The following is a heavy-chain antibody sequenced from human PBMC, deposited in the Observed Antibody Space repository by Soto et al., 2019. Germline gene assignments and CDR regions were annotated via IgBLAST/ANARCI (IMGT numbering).Heavy chain of an antibody. D-gene: IGHD2-15*01. Sequence: EEQLLESGGGLVQPGGSLRLSCVASGLTFSSYGMSWVRQSSGKGLEGVAGISGNGKNTYYADSVKGRFTISRDNSKNNLYLEMNALRVEDAALYYCANKRGYCSPTHCQNLFDSWGQGTLVTVSS. CDR3: ANKRGYCSPTHCQNLFDS. V-gene: IGHV3-23*01. CDR1: GLTFSSYG. J-gene: IGHJ5*01. CDR2: ISGNGKNT.